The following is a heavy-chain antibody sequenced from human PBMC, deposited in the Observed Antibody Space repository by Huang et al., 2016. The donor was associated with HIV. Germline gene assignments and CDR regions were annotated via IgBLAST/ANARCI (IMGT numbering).Heavy chain of an antibody. CDR3: ARGGILGTSWYRPFDY. V-gene: IGHV3-30-3*01. D-gene: IGHD6-13*01. CDR2: ISNDGNNM. J-gene: IGHJ4*02. CDR1: GFDFSSYA. Sequence: QVQLGESGGGVVQPEKSLRLSCAAFGFDFSSYAVNWVRQAAGKGREWVAVISNDGNNMYYSDSVKGRFIISRDNSKNTLYLQMNSLRGEDTAIYYCARGGILGTSWYRPFDYWGQGTLVTVSS.